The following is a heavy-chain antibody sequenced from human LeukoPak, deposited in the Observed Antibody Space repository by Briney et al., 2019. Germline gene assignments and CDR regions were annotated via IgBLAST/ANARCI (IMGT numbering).Heavy chain of an antibody. V-gene: IGHV3-7*03. D-gene: IGHD1-26*01. CDR2: IKEDGGEI. J-gene: IGHJ4*02. CDR3: ARSGYSHSWDY. CDR1: GFTFSSYW. Sequence: GGSLRLSCAASGFTFSSYWMSWVRQAPGKGLEWVANIKEDGGEIHFVDSMKGRFAISRDNAKNSLYLQMNSLRGDDTAVYYCARSGYSHSWDYWGQGTLVIVSS.